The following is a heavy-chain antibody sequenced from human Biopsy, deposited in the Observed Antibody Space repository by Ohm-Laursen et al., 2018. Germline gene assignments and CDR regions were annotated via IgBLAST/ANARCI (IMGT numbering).Heavy chain of an antibody. CDR2: INHSGST. CDR1: GGSFSGTY. V-gene: IGHV4-34*01. Sequence: SETLSLTCVVPGGSFSGTYWSWIRQTPGKGLEWIGEINHSGSTKYNPSFESRVTISVDTSKNQFSLNLFSVTAADAARYFCARGEHYAYWSGARKLNYFDYWGQGTLVIVSS. D-gene: IGHD3-3*01. J-gene: IGHJ4*02. CDR3: ARGEHYAYWSGARKLNYFDY.